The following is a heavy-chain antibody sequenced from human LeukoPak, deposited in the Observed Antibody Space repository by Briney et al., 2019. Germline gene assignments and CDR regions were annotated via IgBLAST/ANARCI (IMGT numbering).Heavy chain of an antibody. J-gene: IGHJ1*01. CDR3: ARRGDGLGDFQH. Sequence: PSETLSLTCTVSGGSISSYYWSWIRQPAGKGLEWIGRIYSTGSTNYNPSLKSRVTMSVDTSKNQFSLKLGSVTAADTAVYYCARRGDGLGDFQHWGQGTLVTVSS. CDR2: IYSTGST. D-gene: IGHD2-21*01. CDR1: GGSISSYY. V-gene: IGHV4-4*07.